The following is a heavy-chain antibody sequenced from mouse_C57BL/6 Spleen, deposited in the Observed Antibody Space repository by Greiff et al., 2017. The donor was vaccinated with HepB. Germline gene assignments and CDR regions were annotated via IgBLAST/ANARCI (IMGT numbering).Heavy chain of an antibody. CDR3: ARHDGNYRWYFDV. CDR1: GFSLTSYA. CDR2: MWSDGST. Sequence: VKLVESGPGLVAPSQSLSITCTVSGFSLTSYAVHWVRQPPGKGLEWLVVMWSDGSTTYNSALTSRLSINKDNSKSQVFLKMNSLQTDDTAMYYCARHDGNYRWYFDVWGTGTTVTVSS. J-gene: IGHJ1*03. V-gene: IGHV2-6-1*01. D-gene: IGHD2-1*01.